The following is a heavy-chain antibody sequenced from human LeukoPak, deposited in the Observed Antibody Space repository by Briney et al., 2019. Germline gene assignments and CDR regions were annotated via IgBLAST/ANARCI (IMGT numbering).Heavy chain of an antibody. V-gene: IGHV4-30-2*01. CDR3: ARVVGGRVTWLDP. CDR1: GGSISSGGYS. D-gene: IGHD1-26*01. CDR2: IYHSGST. J-gene: IGHJ5*02. Sequence: ASETLSLTCAVSGGSISSGGYSWSWIRQPPGKGLEWIGYIYHSGSTYYKPSLKSRVTISVDRSKNQFSLKLSSVTAADTAVYYCARVVGGRVTWLDPWGQGTLVTVSS.